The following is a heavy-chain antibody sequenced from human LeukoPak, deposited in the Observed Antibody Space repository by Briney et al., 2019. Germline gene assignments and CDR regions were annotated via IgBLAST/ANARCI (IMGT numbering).Heavy chain of an antibody. CDR3: ARVRNTAMAKRFDP. D-gene: IGHD5-18*01. Sequence: GGSLRLSCAASGFTFSSYSMNWVRQAPGKGLEWVSSISSSSSYIYYADSVKGRCTISRDNAKNSLYLQMNSLRAEDTAVYYCARVRNTAMAKRFDPWGQGTLVTVSS. CDR1: GFTFSSYS. V-gene: IGHV3-21*01. CDR2: ISSSSSYI. J-gene: IGHJ5*02.